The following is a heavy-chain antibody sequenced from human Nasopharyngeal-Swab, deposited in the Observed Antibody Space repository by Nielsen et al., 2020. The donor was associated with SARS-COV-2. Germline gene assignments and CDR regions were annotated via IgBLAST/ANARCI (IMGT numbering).Heavy chain of an antibody. Sequence: SVKVSCKASGGTFSSYAISWVRQAPGQGLEWMGGIIPIFGTANYAQKFQGRVTITADESTSTAYMELRSLRSDDTAVYYCARGDSSSSDPIDYWGQGTLVTVSS. D-gene: IGHD6-6*01. CDR3: ARGDSSSSDPIDY. CDR2: IIPIFGTA. V-gene: IGHV1-69*13. J-gene: IGHJ4*02. CDR1: GGTFSSYA.